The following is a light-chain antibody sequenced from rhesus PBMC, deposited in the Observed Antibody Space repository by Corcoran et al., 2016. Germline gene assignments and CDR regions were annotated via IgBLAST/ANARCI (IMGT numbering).Light chain of an antibody. CDR2: KAS. CDR1: QGISNW. J-gene: IGKJ1*01. CDR3: QHYHSASPWT. V-gene: IGKV1-21*01. Sequence: DIQMTQSPSSLSASVGDRVTITCRASQGISNWVAWYQQKPGKAPNLLLYKASSLQSGGPSRVSGSGSGTDFTLTISSLQPEDFATYCCQHYHSASPWTFGQGTKVEIK.